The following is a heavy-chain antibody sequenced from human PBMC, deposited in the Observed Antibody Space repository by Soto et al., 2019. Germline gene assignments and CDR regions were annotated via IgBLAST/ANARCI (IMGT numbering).Heavy chain of an antibody. CDR2: IRSKAYGGTT. J-gene: IGHJ6*03. Sequence: GGSLRLSCTASGFTFGDYAMSWFRQAPGKGLEWVGFIRSKAYGGTTEYAASVKGRFTISRDDSKSIAYLQMNSLKTEDTAVYYCTRDGPHDFWSGYYTAGGNYYYYYMDVWGKGTTVTVSS. V-gene: IGHV3-49*03. CDR3: TRDGPHDFWSGYYTAGGNYYYYYMDV. CDR1: GFTFGDYA. D-gene: IGHD3-3*01.